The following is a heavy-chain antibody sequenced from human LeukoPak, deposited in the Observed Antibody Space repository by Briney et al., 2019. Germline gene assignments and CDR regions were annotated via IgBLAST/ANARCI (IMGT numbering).Heavy chain of an antibody. V-gene: IGHV1-8*02. CDR2: MDTNSDNT. CDR3: MSTSNWGSVIFDY. Sequence: GASVKVSCKASGYTFTSYYIHWVRQAPGQGLEWMGWMDTNSDNTVSAQKFQGRVTMTKTASISTAYMELRSLRSEDTAVYYCMSTSNWGSVIFDYWGQGTLVTVSS. CDR1: GYTFTSYY. J-gene: IGHJ4*02. D-gene: IGHD7-27*01.